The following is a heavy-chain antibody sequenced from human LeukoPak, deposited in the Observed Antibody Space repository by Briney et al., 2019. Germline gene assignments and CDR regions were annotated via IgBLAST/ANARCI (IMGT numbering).Heavy chain of an antibody. J-gene: IGHJ4*02. CDR1: GGSISSYY. Sequence: SETLSLTCTVSGGSISSYYWSWIRQPPGKGLEWIGYIYYSGSTNYNPALKSRVTISVDTSKNQFSLKLSSVTAADTAVYYCARATAAGLDYWGQGTLVTVSS. CDR3: ARATAAGLDY. V-gene: IGHV4-59*01. D-gene: IGHD6-13*01. CDR2: IYYSGST.